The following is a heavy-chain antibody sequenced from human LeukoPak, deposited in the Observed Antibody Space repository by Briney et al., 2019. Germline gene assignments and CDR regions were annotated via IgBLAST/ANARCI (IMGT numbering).Heavy chain of an antibody. D-gene: IGHD5-18*01. CDR3: ARDEGYSYGYLY. CDR1: GFTFSSYS. Sequence: GGSLRLSCAASGFTFSSYSMNWVRQAPGKGLEWVSSISSSSSYIYYADSVKGRFTISRDNAKNSLYLQMNSLRAEDTAVYYCARDEGYSYGYLYWSQGTLVTVSS. CDR2: ISSSSSYI. J-gene: IGHJ4*02. V-gene: IGHV3-21*01.